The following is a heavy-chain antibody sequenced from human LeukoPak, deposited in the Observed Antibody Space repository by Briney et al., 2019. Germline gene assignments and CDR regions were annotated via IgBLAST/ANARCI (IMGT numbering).Heavy chain of an antibody. V-gene: IGHV3-53*01. CDR2: IYSGGST. D-gene: IGHD3-10*01. CDR1: GFTVSSNY. J-gene: IGHJ4*02. CDR3: TTVYGSGSYWGFDY. Sequence: GGSLRLSCAASGFTVSSNYMSWVRQAPGKGLEWVSVIYSGGSTYYADSVKGRFTISRDNSKNTPYLQMNSLKTEDTAVYYCTTVYGSGSYWGFDYWGQGALVTVSS.